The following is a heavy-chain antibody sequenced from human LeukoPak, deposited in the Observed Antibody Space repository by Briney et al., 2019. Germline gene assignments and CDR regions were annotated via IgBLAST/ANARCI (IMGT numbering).Heavy chain of an antibody. V-gene: IGHV3-30*18. Sequence: PGTSLRLSCATSGFTFTCCGMHWVRQASGKGLEWVAAISSSDGNSKYYADSVKGRFTISRDNSKNTVYLQMNSLRADDTAVYYCAKWSDNRPLYYFDYWGQGTLVTVSS. CDR1: GFTFTCCG. D-gene: IGHD3-3*01. J-gene: IGHJ4*02. CDR2: ISSSDGNSK. CDR3: AKWSDNRPLYYFDY.